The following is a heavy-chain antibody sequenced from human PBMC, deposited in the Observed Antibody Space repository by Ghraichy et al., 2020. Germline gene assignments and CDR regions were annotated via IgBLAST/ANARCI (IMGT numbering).Heavy chain of an antibody. CDR3: AKDTPAGGHPYYDSSGYYVFDY. J-gene: IGHJ4*02. CDR1: GFTFSSYA. CDR2: ISGSGGST. V-gene: IGHV3-23*01. D-gene: IGHD3-22*01. Sequence: GGSLRLSCAASGFTFSSYAMSWVRQAPGKGLEWVSAISGSGGSTYYADSVKGRFTISRDNSKNTLYLQMNSLRAEDTAVYYCAKDTPAGGHPYYDSSGYYVFDYWGQGTLVTVSS.